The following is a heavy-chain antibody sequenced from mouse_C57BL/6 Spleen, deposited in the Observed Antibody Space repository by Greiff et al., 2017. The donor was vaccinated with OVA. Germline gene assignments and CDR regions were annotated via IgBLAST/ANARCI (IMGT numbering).Heavy chain of an antibody. CDR2: ISSGSSTI. J-gene: IGHJ4*01. V-gene: IGHV5-17*01. D-gene: IGHD1-1*01. Sequence: EVKVVESGGGLVKPGGSLKLSCAASGFTFSDYGMHWVRQAPEKGLEWVAYISSGSSTIYYADTVKGRFTISRDNAKNTLFLQMTSLRSEDTAMYYCASATVVDYAMDYWGQGTSVTVSS. CDR3: ASATVVDYAMDY. CDR1: GFTFSDYG.